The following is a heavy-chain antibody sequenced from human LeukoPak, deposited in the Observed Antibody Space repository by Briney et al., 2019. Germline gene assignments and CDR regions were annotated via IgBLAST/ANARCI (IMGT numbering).Heavy chain of an antibody. J-gene: IGHJ4*02. V-gene: IGHV1-8*03. CDR2: MNPNSGNT. D-gene: IGHD3-3*01. CDR1: GYTFTSYD. Sequence: ASVRVSCXASGYTFTSYDINWVRQATGQGLEWMGWMNPNSGNTGYAQKFQGRVTITRNTSISTAYMELSRLRSEDTAVYYCARVPPTYDFWSGYQEYYFDYWGQGTLVTVSS. CDR3: ARVPPTYDFWSGYQEYYFDY.